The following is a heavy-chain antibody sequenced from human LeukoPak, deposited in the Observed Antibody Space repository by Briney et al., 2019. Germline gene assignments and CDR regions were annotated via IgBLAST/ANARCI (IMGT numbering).Heavy chain of an antibody. D-gene: IGHD4-23*01. CDR2: IIPIFGIA. V-gene: IGHV1-69*04. J-gene: IGHJ6*02. Sequence: VKVSCKASGGTFSSYAISWVRHAPGQGLEWMGRIIPIFGIANYAQKFQGRVTITADKSTSTAYMELSSLRSEDTAVYYCAREGYGGNAYFYYYGMDVWGQGTTVTVSS. CDR1: GGTFSSYA. CDR3: AREGYGGNAYFYYYGMDV.